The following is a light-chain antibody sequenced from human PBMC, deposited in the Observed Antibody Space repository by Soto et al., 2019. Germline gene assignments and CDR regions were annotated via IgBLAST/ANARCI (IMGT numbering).Light chain of an antibody. CDR2: AAS. V-gene: IGKV3-20*01. J-gene: IGKJ3*01. CDR1: QSVSSTF. CDR3: QQYGSSLFS. Sequence: EIVLTQSPGTLCLSPGERATLSCRSSQSVSSTFLAWYQQKPGQAPRLLIYAASSRATGITDRFSGSGSGTDFTLTISRLEPEDFAVYYCQQYGSSLFSVGPGTKVEIK.